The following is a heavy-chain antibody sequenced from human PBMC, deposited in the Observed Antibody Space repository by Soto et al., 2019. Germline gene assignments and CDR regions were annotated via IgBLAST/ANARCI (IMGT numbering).Heavy chain of an antibody. CDR3: AKYTTREQQLRVDS. D-gene: IGHD6-13*01. J-gene: IGHJ4*02. CDR2: INTFSGIT. V-gene: IGHV1-18*01. CDR1: GYTFTSYG. Sequence: QNQLVQSGPEVKEPGASVKISCKTSGYTFTSYGVSWVRQAPGQGLEWMGWINTFSGITNYAQKYQGRVTMTTDTSTRTAYMELRSLRYDDTAIYYCAKYTTREQQLRVDSWGQGTLVTVSS.